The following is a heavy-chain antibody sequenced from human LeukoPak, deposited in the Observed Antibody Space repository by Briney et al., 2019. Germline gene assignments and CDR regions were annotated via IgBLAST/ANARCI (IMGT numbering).Heavy chain of an antibody. D-gene: IGHD6-19*01. V-gene: IGHV3-21*01. J-gene: IGHJ4*02. Sequence: TAGGSLRLSCAASGFTFSSYSMNWVRQAPGKGLEWVSSISSSSSYIYYADSVKGRFTISRDNAKNSLYLQMNSLRAEDTAVYYCARVAPYSSGSHPPIDYWGQGTLVTVSS. CDR3: ARVAPYSSGSHPPIDY. CDR2: ISSSSSYI. CDR1: GFTFSSYS.